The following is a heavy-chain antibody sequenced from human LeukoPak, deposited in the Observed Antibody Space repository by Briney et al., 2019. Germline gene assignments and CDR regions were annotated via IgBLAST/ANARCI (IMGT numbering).Heavy chain of an antibody. V-gene: IGHV4-31*03. Sequence: PSETLSLTCTVSGGSISSGGYYWSWIRQHPGKGLEWIGYIYYSRSTYYNPSLKSRVTISVDTSKNQFSLKLSSVTAADTAVYYCARDRGDIVATMGNYYYYYGMDVWGQGTTVTVSS. D-gene: IGHD5-12*01. CDR2: IYYSRST. CDR3: ARDRGDIVATMGNYYYYYGMDV. CDR1: GGSISSGGYY. J-gene: IGHJ6*02.